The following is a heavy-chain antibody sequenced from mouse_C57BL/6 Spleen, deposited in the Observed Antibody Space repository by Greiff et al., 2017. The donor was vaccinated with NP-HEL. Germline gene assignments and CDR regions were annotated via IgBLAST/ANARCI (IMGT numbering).Heavy chain of an antibody. CDR1: GYSFTGYY. J-gene: IGHJ4*01. CDR3: ARSDYLAMDY. Sequence: VQLKQSGPELVKPGASVKISCKASGYSFTGYYMNWVKQSPEKSLEWIGEINPSTGGTTYNQKFKAKATLTVDKSSSTAYMQLKSLTSEDSAVYYCARSDYLAMDYWGQGTSVTVSS. D-gene: IGHD1-1*02. CDR2: INPSTGGT. V-gene: IGHV1-42*01.